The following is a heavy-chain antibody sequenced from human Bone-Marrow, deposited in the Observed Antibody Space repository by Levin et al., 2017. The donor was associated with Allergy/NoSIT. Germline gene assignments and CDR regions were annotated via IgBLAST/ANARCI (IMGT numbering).Heavy chain of an antibody. V-gene: IGHV3-7*01. Sequence: PSETLSLTCAASGFTFSSYWMSWVRQAPGKGLEWVANIKQDGSEKYYVDSVKGRFTISRDNAKNSLYLQMNSLRAEDTAVYYCARYGIVGATHAFDIWGQGTMVTVSS. CDR2: IKQDGSEK. CDR3: ARYGIVGATHAFDI. D-gene: IGHD1-26*01. CDR1: GFTFSSYW. J-gene: IGHJ3*02.